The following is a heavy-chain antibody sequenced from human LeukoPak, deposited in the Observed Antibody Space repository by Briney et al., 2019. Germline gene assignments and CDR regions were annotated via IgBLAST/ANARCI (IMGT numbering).Heavy chain of an antibody. CDR3: ATQGIAVAGTHYGY. CDR2: INPNSGGT. D-gene: IGHD6-19*01. V-gene: IGHV1/OR15-1*04. J-gene: IGHJ4*02. Sequence: ASVKVSCKASGYIFTDYYMHWVRQAPGQELGWMGRINPNSGGTNYAQKLQGRVTMTTDTSTSTAYMELRSLRSDDTAVYYCATQGIAVAGTHYGYWGQGTLVTVSS. CDR1: GYIFTDYY.